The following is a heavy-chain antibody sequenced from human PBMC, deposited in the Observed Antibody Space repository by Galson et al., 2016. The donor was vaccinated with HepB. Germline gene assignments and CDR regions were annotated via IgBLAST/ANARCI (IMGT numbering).Heavy chain of an antibody. CDR3: ARDISSNNVVWWFDP. Sequence: SVKVSCKASGYTFTSHWVHWVRQAPGQGLEWMGIINPNGGGTVYAQKLQGRLTVTRDTSTSTVYMELSSLRSEDTAVYYCARDISSNNVVWWFDPWGQGTLVTVSS. V-gene: IGHV1-46*04. D-gene: IGHD4-11*01. J-gene: IGHJ5*02. CDR2: INPNGGGT. CDR1: GYTFTSHW.